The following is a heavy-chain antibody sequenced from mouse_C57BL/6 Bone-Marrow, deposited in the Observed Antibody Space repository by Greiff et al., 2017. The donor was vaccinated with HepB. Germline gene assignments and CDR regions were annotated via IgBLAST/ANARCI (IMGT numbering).Heavy chain of an antibody. CDR3: ARGSDGYYRFAY. J-gene: IGHJ3*01. D-gene: IGHD2-3*01. CDR1: GFTFSSYA. Sequence: MLVESGGGLVKPGGSLKLSCAASGFTFSSYAMSWVRQTPEKRLEWVATISDGGSYTYYPDNVKGRFTISRDNAKNNLYLQMSHLKSEDTAMYYCARGSDGYYRFAYWGQGTLVTVSA. V-gene: IGHV5-4*03. CDR2: ISDGGSYT.